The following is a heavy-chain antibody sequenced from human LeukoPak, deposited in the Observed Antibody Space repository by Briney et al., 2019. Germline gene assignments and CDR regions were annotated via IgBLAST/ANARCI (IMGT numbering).Heavy chain of an antibody. Sequence: GGSLRLSCAASGFTFSSYAMSWVRQAPGKGLEWVSAISGSGGSTYYADSVKGRFTISRDNSKNTLYLQMNSLRAEDTAVYYCAKDTTPYMITFGGYYFDYWGQGTLVTVSS. CDR2: ISGSGGST. V-gene: IGHV3-23*01. J-gene: IGHJ4*02. CDR1: GFTFSSYA. D-gene: IGHD3-16*01. CDR3: AKDTTPYMITFGGYYFDY.